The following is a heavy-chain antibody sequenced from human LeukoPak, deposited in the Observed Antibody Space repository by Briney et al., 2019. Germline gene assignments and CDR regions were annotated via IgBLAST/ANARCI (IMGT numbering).Heavy chain of an antibody. J-gene: IGHJ3*02. CDR3: ARDAVGNDAFDI. Sequence: ASVTVSFTASGYTFTIYGISWVRQAPGQGLEWMGWISAYNGNTNYAQKLQGRVTMTTDTSTSTAYMELRSLRSDDTAVYYCARDAVGNDAFDIWGQGTMVTVSS. CDR2: ISAYNGNT. CDR1: GYTFTIYG. D-gene: IGHD6-19*01. V-gene: IGHV1-18*01.